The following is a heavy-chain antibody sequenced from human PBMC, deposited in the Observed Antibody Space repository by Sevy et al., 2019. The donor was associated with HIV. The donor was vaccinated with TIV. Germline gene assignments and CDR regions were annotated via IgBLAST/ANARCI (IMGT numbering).Heavy chain of an antibody. CDR1: GFTFNRYW. J-gene: IGHJ3*01. CDR3: AKSDDGDFGGVVGV. D-gene: IGHD2-21*01. CDR2: IKQDESEK. V-gene: IGHV3-7*03. Sequence: GGSLRLSCAASGFTFNRYWMTWVRQAPGKGLEWVANIKQDESEKHYADSVKGRFTISRDNRKNSLFLQLDTVRDEDSAIYYCAKSDDGDFGGVVGVWGQGTMVTVSS.